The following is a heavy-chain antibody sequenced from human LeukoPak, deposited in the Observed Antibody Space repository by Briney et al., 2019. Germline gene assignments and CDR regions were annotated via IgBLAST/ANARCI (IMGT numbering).Heavy chain of an antibody. J-gene: IGHJ4*02. Sequence: SETLSLTWTVSGGSISSGGYYWSWIRQHPGKGLEWIGYIYYSGSTYYNPSLKSRVTISVDTSKNQFSLKLSSVTAADTAVYYCARRGAAAGYFDYWGQGTLVTVSS. CDR3: ARRGAAAGYFDY. CDR1: GGSISSGGYY. CDR2: IYYSGST. D-gene: IGHD6-13*01. V-gene: IGHV4-31*02.